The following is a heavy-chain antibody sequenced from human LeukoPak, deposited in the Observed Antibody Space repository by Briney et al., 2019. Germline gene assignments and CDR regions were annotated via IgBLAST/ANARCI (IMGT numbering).Heavy chain of an antibody. CDR1: GYTFTSYG. V-gene: IGHV1-18*04. CDR2: ISAYNGNT. Sequence: ASVKVFCKASGYTFTSYGVSWVRQAPGQGLEWVGWISAYNGNTNYAQKLQGRVTMTTDTSTSTAYMELRSLRSDDTAVYYCARDVAIVVRGAFDYWGQGTLVTVSS. CDR3: ARDVAIVVRGAFDY. D-gene: IGHD3-10*01. J-gene: IGHJ4*02.